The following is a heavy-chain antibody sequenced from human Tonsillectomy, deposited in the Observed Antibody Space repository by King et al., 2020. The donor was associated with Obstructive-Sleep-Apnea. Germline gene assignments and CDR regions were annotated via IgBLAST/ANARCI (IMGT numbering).Heavy chain of an antibody. D-gene: IGHD3-3*01. Sequence: LQLVQSGAELKKPGESLKISCKGSGYSFTNYWIGWVRQMPGKGREWMGIIYPGDSATRYSPSFQGQVTISADKSLSTAYLQWSSLKASDTAMYYCARFDFWSGSVGNGGAFDIWGQGTMVTVSS. CDR3: ARFDFWSGSVGNGGAFDI. CDR2: IYPGDSAT. J-gene: IGHJ3*02. V-gene: IGHV5-51*01. CDR1: GYSFTNYW.